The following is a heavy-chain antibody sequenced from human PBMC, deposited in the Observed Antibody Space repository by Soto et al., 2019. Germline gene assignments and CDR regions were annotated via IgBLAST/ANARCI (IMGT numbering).Heavy chain of an antibody. CDR1: GGSFSGYY. Sequence: SETLSLTCAVYGGSFSGYYWSWIRQPPGKGLEWIGEINHSGSTNYNPSLKSRVTISVDTSKNQFSLKLSSVTAADTAVYYCARKWYVATDYWGQGTLVTVS. D-gene: IGHD2-15*01. J-gene: IGHJ4*02. CDR3: ARKWYVATDY. V-gene: IGHV4-34*01. CDR2: INHSGST.